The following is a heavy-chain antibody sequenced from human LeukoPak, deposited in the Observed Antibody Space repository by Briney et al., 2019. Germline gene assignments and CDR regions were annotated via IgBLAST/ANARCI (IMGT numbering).Heavy chain of an antibody. J-gene: IGHJ5*02. Sequence: ASVKVSCKASGYTFTGNYMNWVRQAPGQGLEWMGRINPNSGGTNYAQKFQGRVTMTRDTSISTAYMELSSLTSDDTAVYYCARAHYDYVWGSYRPNWFDPWGQGTLVTVSS. CDR1: GYTFTGNY. D-gene: IGHD3-16*02. CDR2: INPNSGGT. V-gene: IGHV1-2*06. CDR3: ARAHYDYVWGSYRPNWFDP.